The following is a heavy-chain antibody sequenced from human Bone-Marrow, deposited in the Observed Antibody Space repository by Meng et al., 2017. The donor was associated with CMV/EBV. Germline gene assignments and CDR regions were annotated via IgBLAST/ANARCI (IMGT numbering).Heavy chain of an antibody. J-gene: IGHJ6*02. Sequence: ETLSLTCAASGFTVSSNYMSWVRQAPGKGLEWVSVIYSGGSTYYADSVKGRFTISRDNSKNTLYLQMNSLRAEDTAVYYCARAEERDYGMDVWGQGTTVTVSS. CDR1: GFTVSSNY. CDR2: IYSGGST. CDR3: ARAEERDYGMDV. V-gene: IGHV3-53*01.